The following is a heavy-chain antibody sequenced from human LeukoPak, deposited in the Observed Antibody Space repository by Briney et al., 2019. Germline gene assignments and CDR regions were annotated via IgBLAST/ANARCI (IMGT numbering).Heavy chain of an antibody. D-gene: IGHD3-10*01. J-gene: IGHJ4*02. CDR3: VRHVRWFGESHYFDY. Sequence: GESLKISCKGSGYSFTSYWIDWVRQMPGKGLEWMGIIYPGDSDTRYSPSFQGQVTISADKSISTAYLQWSSLKASDTAMYYCVRHVRWFGESHYFDYWGQGTLVTVSS. V-gene: IGHV5-51*01. CDR1: GYSFTSYW. CDR2: IYPGDSDT.